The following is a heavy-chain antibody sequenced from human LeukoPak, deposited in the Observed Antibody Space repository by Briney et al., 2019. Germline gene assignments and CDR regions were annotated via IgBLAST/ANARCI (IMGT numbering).Heavy chain of an antibody. CDR1: GFTFTTYG. CDR2: IGGSGTRT. Sequence: EGTLRLSCSASGFTFTTYGMNWVRQAPGKGLEWVSGIGGSGTRTYYADSVKGRFTISRDNSKNTLYLQMNSLIDEETAVYYCAKDSHWILFDDWGQGTLVTVSS. J-gene: IGHJ4*02. D-gene: IGHD2-2*03. V-gene: IGHV3-23*01. CDR3: AKDSHWILFDD.